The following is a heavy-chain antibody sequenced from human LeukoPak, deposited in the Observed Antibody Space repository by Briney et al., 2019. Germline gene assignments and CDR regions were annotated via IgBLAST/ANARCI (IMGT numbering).Heavy chain of an antibody. CDR3: ANSLIRGGKVGGAFDN. Sequence: GGSLRLSCAGSGFSFDDYTMHWVRQAPGKGLEWVSLISWDGHSTYYADSVKGRFTISRDNSKNSLHMKMNSLRTEDPALYSCANSLIRGGKVGGAFDNWGQGTLVTVSS. D-gene: IGHD3-10*01. V-gene: IGHV3-43*01. J-gene: IGHJ4*02. CDR2: ISWDGHST. CDR1: GFSFDDYT.